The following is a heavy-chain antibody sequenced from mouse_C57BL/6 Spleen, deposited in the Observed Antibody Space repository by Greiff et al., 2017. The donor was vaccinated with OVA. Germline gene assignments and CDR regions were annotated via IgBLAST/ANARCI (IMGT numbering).Heavy chain of an antibody. J-gene: IGHJ1*03. V-gene: IGHV1-64*01. Sequence: QVQLQQPGAELVKPGASVKLSCKASGYTFTSYWMHWVKQRPGQGLEWIGMIHPNSGSTNYNEKFKSKATLTVDKSSSTAYMQLISLTSEDSAVYYCARGAGSSRWYFDVWGTGTTVTVSS. D-gene: IGHD1-1*01. CDR3: ARGAGSSRWYFDV. CDR1: GYTFTSYW. CDR2: IHPNSGST.